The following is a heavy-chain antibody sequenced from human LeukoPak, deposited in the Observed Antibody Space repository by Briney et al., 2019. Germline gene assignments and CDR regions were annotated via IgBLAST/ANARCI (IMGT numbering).Heavy chain of an antibody. Sequence: GGSLRLSCVVSGRRFRNYGMHWVRQAPGKGLEWVAVIYYDGSNQYYADSVKGRFTVSRDNAKNTLYLQMDSLRAEDTAVYYCATDRNSGKYYDYWGQGTLVTVSS. V-gene: IGHV3-33*01. CDR2: IYYDGSNQ. D-gene: IGHD1-26*01. J-gene: IGHJ4*02. CDR3: ATDRNSGKYYDY. CDR1: GRRFRNYG.